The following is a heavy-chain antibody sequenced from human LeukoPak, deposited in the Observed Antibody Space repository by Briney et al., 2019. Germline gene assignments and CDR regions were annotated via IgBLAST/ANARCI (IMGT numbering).Heavy chain of an antibody. CDR2: IYTSGST. Sequence: PSQTLSLTCTVSGGSISSGSYYWSWIRQPAGKGLEWIGRIYTSGSTNYNPSLKSRVTISVDTSKNQFSLKLSSVTAADTAVYYCARHQQVDRYHDYWGQGTLVTVSS. V-gene: IGHV4-61*02. CDR3: ARHQQVDRYHDY. D-gene: IGHD6-13*01. J-gene: IGHJ4*02. CDR1: GGSISSGSYY.